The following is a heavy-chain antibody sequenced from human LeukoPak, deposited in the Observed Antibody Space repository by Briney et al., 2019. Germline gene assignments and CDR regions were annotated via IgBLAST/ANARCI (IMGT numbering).Heavy chain of an antibody. CDR2: IKTDGSLT. V-gene: IGHV3-7*01. J-gene: IGHJ4*02. CDR3: ARDLNWETY. D-gene: IGHD7-27*01. Sequence: GGSLRLSCVASGFTFTTYWMTWVRQAPGKGLEWVANIKTDGSLTYYVDSVKGRFTISRDNAKNSLYLQMNSLRAEDTAVYYCARDLNWETYWGQGTLVTVSS. CDR1: GFTFTTYW.